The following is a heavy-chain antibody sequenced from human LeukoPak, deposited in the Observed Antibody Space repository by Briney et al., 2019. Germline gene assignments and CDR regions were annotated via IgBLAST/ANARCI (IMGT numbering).Heavy chain of an antibody. D-gene: IGHD3-3*01. V-gene: IGHV1-69*05. CDR2: IIPIFGTA. CDR1: GGTFSSYA. Sequence: ASVKVSCKASGGTFSSYAISWVRQAPGQGLEWMGGIIPIFGTANYAQKFQGRVTITTDESTSTAYMELSSLRSEDTAVYYCAREKRITIFGVSYYYYYMDVWGRGTTVTVSS. J-gene: IGHJ6*03. CDR3: AREKRITIFGVSYYYYYMDV.